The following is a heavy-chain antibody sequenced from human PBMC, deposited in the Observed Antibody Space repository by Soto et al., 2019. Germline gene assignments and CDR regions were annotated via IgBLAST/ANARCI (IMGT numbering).Heavy chain of an antibody. J-gene: IGHJ4*02. V-gene: IGHV4-31*03. CDR3: GREGYRGGYYFDY. D-gene: IGHD4-4*01. Sequence: QVQLQESGPGLVKPSQTLSLTCTVSGGSISSGGYYWSWIRQHPGQGLEWIGYIYYSGSTYYNPSLKSRVTISVDTSKNQFSLKLSSVTAADTAVYYCGREGYRGGYYFDYWGQGTLVTVSS. CDR2: IYYSGST. CDR1: GGSISSGGYY.